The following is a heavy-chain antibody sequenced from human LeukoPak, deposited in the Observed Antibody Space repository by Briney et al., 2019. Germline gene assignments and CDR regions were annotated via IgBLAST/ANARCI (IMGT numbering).Heavy chain of an antibody. J-gene: IGHJ4*02. CDR3: ARSLAYYDILTGYYNGYFDY. V-gene: IGHV4-4*07. CDR1: GGSISSYY. D-gene: IGHD3-9*01. CDR2: IYTSGST. Sequence: KTSETLSLTCTVSGGSISSYYWSWIRQPAGKGLEWIGRIYTSGSTNYNPSLKSRVTMSVDTSKNQFSLKLSSVTAADTAVYYCARSLAYYDILTGYYNGYFDYWGQGTLVTVSS.